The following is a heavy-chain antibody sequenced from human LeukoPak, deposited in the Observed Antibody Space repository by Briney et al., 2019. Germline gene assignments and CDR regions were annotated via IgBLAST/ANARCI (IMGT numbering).Heavy chain of an antibody. CDR3: ARVSMLFSYYYYMDV. J-gene: IGHJ6*03. D-gene: IGHD3-10*02. CDR1: GFTFSSYS. CDR2: ISSSSSYI. Sequence: SGGSLRLSCAASGFTFSSYSTNWVRQAPGKGLEWVSSISSSSSYIYYADSVKGRFTISRDNAKNSLYLQMNSLRAEDTAVYYCARVSMLFSYYYYMDVWGKGTTVTVSS. V-gene: IGHV3-21*01.